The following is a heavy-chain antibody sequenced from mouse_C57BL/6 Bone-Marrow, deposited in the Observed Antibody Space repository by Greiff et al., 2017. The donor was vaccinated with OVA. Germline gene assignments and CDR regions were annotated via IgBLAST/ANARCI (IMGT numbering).Heavy chain of an antibody. CDR1: GYTFTSYW. Sequence: VQLQQPGAELVKPGASVKMSCKASGYTFTSYWITWVKQRPGHGLEWIGDIYPGSGSTNYNEKFKSKATLTVDTSSSTAYMQLSSLTSEDSAVYYCARREITTVPPFAYWGQGTLVTVSA. D-gene: IGHD1-1*01. CDR3: ARREITTVPPFAY. J-gene: IGHJ3*01. CDR2: IYPGSGST. V-gene: IGHV1-55*01.